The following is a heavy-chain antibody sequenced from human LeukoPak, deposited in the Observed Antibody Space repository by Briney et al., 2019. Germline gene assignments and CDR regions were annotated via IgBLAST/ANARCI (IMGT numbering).Heavy chain of an antibody. CDR2: IYYSGST. V-gene: IGHV4-59*01. Sequence: SETLSLTCTVSGGSISSYYWSWIRQPPGKGLEWIGYIYYSGSTNYNPSLKGRVTMSVDTSKNQFSLKLSSVTAADTAVYYCARGSVIAAAGTHYWGQGTLVTVSS. D-gene: IGHD6-13*01. CDR1: GGSISSYY. J-gene: IGHJ4*02. CDR3: ARGSVIAAAGTHY.